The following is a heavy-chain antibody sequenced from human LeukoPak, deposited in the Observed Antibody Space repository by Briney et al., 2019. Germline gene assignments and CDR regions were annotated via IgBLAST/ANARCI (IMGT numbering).Heavy chain of an antibody. CDR2: IYYSGST. D-gene: IGHD6-13*01. J-gene: IGHJ5*02. Sequence: SETLSLTCTVSGGSISSGGYYWSWIRQHPGKGLEWIGYIYYSGSTYYNPSLKSRVTISVDTSKNQFSLKLSSVTAADTAVYYCASLGSEQIAAATYNWFDPWGQGTLVTVSS. CDR3: ASLGSEQIAAATYNWFDP. CDR1: GGSISSGGYY. V-gene: IGHV4-31*03.